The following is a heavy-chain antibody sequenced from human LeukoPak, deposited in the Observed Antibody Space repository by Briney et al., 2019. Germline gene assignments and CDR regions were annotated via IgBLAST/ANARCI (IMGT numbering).Heavy chain of an antibody. CDR1: GYTFTSYG. CDR3: ARVRYYYGSGSLDY. V-gene: IGHV1-18*01. Sequence: ASVTVSCKASGYTFTSYGISWVRQAPGQGLEWMGWISAYNGNTNYAQKLQGRVTMTTDTSTSTAYMELRSLRSDDTAVYYCARVRYYYGSGSLDYWGQGTLVTVSS. J-gene: IGHJ4*02. D-gene: IGHD3-10*01. CDR2: ISAYNGNT.